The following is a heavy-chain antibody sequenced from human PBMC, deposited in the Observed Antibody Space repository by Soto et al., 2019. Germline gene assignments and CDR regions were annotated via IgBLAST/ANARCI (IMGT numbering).Heavy chain of an antibody. J-gene: IGHJ5*02. CDR2: IIPIFGTA. CDR3: ARFPGIAAASRANWFDP. D-gene: IGHD6-13*01. Sequence: ASVKVSCKASGGTFSSYAISWVRQAPGQGLEWMGGIIPIFGTANYAQKFQGRVTITADESTSTAYMELSSLRSEDTAVYYCARFPGIAAASRANWFDPWGQGTLVTVSS. CDR1: GGTFSSYA. V-gene: IGHV1-69*13.